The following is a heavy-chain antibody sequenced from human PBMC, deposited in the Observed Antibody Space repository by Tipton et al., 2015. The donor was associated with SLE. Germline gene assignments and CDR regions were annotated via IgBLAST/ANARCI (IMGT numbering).Heavy chain of an antibody. V-gene: IGHV4-38-2*02. D-gene: IGHD3-3*01. J-gene: IGHJ3*02. CDR1: GYSISSGYY. Sequence: TLSLTCAVSGYSISSGYYWGWFRQPPGKGLEWIGSIYHSGSTYYNPSLKSRVTISVDTSKNQFSLKLSSVTAADTAVYYCAREGEWLLPRDAFDIWGQGTMVTVSS. CDR2: IYHSGST. CDR3: AREGEWLLPRDAFDI.